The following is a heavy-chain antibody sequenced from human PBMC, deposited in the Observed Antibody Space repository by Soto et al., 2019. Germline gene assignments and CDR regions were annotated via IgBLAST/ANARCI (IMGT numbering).Heavy chain of an antibody. CDR3: AKDQTGDADY. CDR2: ISGSGGST. J-gene: IGHJ4*02. Sequence: GGSLRLSCAASGFTFIIYAISWVRQAPGKGLEWVSAISGSGGSTYYADSVKGRFTISRDNSKNTLYLQMNSLRAEDTAVYYCAKDQTGDADYWGQGTLVTVST. D-gene: IGHD7-27*01. CDR1: GFTFIIYA. V-gene: IGHV3-23*01.